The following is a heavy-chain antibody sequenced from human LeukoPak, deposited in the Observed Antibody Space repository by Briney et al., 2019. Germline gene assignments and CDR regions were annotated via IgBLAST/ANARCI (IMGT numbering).Heavy chain of an antibody. CDR2: ISSSGGTI. J-gene: IGHJ6*04. Sequence: GGSLRLSCAASGFTFSSYEMNWVRQAPGKGLEWVSYISSSGGTIYYADSVKGRFTVSRDNAKNSLYLQMNSLRAEDTAVYYCAELGITMIGGVWGKGTTVTISS. CDR1: GFTFSSYE. D-gene: IGHD3-10*02. V-gene: IGHV3-48*03. CDR3: AELGITMIGGV.